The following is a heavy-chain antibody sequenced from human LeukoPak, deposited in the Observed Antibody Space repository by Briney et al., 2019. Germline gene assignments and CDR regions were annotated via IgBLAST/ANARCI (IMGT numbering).Heavy chain of an antibody. CDR1: GFTFSSYG. CDR2: IWYDGSNK. V-gene: IGHV3-33*06. Sequence: PGGSLRLSCAASGFTFSSYGMHWVRQAPGKGLEWVAVIWYDGSNKYYADAVKGRFTISRDNSKNTLYLQVNSLRAEDTAVYYCAKVDSMIVELGAFDIWGQGTMVTVSS. CDR3: AKVDSMIVELGAFDI. D-gene: IGHD3-22*01. J-gene: IGHJ3*02.